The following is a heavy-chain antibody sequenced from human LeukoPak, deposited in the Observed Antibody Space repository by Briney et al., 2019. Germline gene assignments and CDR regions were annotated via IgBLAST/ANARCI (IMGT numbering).Heavy chain of an antibody. V-gene: IGHV1-2*02. Sequence: ASVKVSCKASGYTFTGYYMHWVRQAPGQGLEWMGWINPNSGGTNYAQKFQGRVTMTRDTSISTAYMELSRLRSDDTAVYHCARADRPYCGGDCYSVYFDYWGQGTLVTVSS. J-gene: IGHJ4*02. D-gene: IGHD2-21*02. CDR1: GYTFTGYY. CDR3: ARADRPYCGGDCYSVYFDY. CDR2: INPNSGGT.